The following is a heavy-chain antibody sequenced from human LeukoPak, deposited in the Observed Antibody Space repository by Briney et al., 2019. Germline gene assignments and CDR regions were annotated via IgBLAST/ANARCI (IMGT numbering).Heavy chain of an antibody. V-gene: IGHV1-18*01. D-gene: IGHD3-3*01. CDR1: GYTFTSYG. Sequence: ASVKVSCKASGYTFTSYGISWVRQAPGQGLEWMGWISAYNGNTNYAQKLQGRVTMTTDTSTSTAYMELRSLRSDDTAVYYCARDQRNYDFWSGPLLGDYWGQGTLVTVSS. CDR3: ARDQRNYDFWSGPLLGDY. J-gene: IGHJ4*02. CDR2: ISAYNGNT.